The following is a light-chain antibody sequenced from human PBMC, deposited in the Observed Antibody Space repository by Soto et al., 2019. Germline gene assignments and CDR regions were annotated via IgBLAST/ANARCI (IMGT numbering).Light chain of an antibody. V-gene: IGLV2-11*01. Sequence: QSALTQPRSVSGSPGQSVTISCTGSRSDVGGYKYVSWYQQFPGKAPKLIIYDVAKRPSGVPGRFSGSKSGNTASLTISGLQAEDECDYYCCSYGGGRTPLGFGGGTKLTVL. CDR1: RSDVGGYKY. CDR3: CSYGGGRTPLG. J-gene: IGLJ2*01. CDR2: DVA.